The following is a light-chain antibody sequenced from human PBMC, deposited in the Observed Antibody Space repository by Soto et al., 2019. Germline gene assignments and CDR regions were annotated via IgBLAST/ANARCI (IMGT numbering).Light chain of an antibody. V-gene: IGLV2-8*01. Sequence: QSALTQPPSASGSPGQSVTISCTGASSDVGGLNYVSWYQHHPGKAPKLIIYEVTKRPSGVPDRFSGSKSGNTASLTVSGLQADDEADYYCYSYAGGSRVFGRGTKLTVL. CDR2: EVT. CDR3: YSYAGGSRV. J-gene: IGLJ2*01. CDR1: SSDVGGLNY.